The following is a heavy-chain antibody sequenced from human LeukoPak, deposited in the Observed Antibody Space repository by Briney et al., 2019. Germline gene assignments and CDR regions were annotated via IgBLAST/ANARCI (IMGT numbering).Heavy chain of an antibody. CDR3: AKAEPFGELAEYFQH. CDR2: ISYDGSNK. D-gene: IGHD3-10*01. V-gene: IGHV3-30*18. J-gene: IGHJ1*01. Sequence: QTGGSLRLSCAASGFTFSSYGMHWVRQAPGKGLEWVAVISYDGSNKYYADSVKGRFTISRDNSKNTLYLQMNSLRAEDTAVYYCAKAEPFGELAEYFQHWGQGTLVTVST. CDR1: GFTFSSYG.